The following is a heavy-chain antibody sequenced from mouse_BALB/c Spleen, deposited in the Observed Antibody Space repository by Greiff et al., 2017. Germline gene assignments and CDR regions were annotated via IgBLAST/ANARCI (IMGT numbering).Heavy chain of an antibody. J-gene: IGHJ4*01. D-gene: IGHD2-1*01. CDR3: ARVLLWSHAMDY. CDR2: ISSGSSTI. V-gene: IGHV5-17*02. CDR1: GFTFSSFG. Sequence: EVMLVESGGGLVQPGGSRKLSCAASGFTFSSFGMHWVRQAPEKGLEWVAYISSGSSTIYYADTVKGRFTISRDNPKNTLFLQMTSLRSEDTAMYYCARVLLWSHAMDYWGQGTSVTVSS.